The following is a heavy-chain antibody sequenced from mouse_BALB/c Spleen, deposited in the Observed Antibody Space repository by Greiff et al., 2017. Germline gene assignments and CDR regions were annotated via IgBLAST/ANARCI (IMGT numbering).Heavy chain of an antibody. CDR3: TRSGGDGYWYFDV. D-gene: IGHD2-13*01. V-gene: IGHV1-5*01. J-gene: IGHJ1*01. CDR2: IYPGNSDT. Sequence: VQLQQSGTVLARPGASVKMSCKASGYSFTSYWMHWVKQRPGQGLEWIGAIYPGNSDTSYNQKFKGKAKLTAVTSASTAYMELSSLTNEDSAVYYCTRSGGDGYWYFDVWGAGTTVTVSS. CDR1: GYSFTSYW.